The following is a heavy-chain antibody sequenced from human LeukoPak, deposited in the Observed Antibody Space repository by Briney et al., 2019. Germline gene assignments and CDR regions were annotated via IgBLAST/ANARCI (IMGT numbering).Heavy chain of an antibody. CDR1: GYTFTSYG. V-gene: IGHV1-18*01. J-gene: IGHJ4*02. CDR3: ARHHEDSSGYSSPFDY. CDR2: ISAYNGNT. D-gene: IGHD3-22*01. Sequence: GASVEVSCKASGYTFTSYGISWVRQAPGQGLEWMGWISAYNGNTNYAQKLQGRVTMTTDTSTSTAYMELRSLRSDDTAVYYCARHHEDSSGYSSPFDYWGQGTLVTVSS.